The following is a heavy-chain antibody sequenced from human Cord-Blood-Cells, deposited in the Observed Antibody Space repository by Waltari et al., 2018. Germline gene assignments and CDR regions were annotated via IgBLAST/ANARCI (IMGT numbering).Heavy chain of an antibody. CDR1: GGSISSGDSY. J-gene: IGHJ3*02. CDR2: IYYSGST. Sequence: QVQLQESGPGLVKPSQTLSLTCTVSGGSISSGDSYWSWIRQPPGKGLAWIGYIYYSGSTYYNPSLKSRVTISVDTSKNQFSLKLSSVTAADTAVYYCARVGSLGYCSSTSCPPRGAFDIWGQGTMVTVSS. V-gene: IGHV4-30-4*08. CDR3: ARVGSLGYCSSTSCPPRGAFDI. D-gene: IGHD2-2*01.